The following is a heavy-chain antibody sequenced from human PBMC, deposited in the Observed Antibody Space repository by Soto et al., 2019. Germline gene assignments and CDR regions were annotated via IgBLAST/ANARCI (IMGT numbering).Heavy chain of an antibody. CDR3: ARDLGYYASDGYFDY. CDR2: ISSSGGII. Sequence: PGGSLRLSCAGSGFTFSDYYMSWIRQAPGKGLEWVSYISSSGGIIYYADSVKGRFTISRDNAKNSLYLQMNSLRAEDTAVYYCARDLGYYASDGYFDYWGQGTLVTVSS. J-gene: IGHJ4*02. V-gene: IGHV3-11*01. CDR1: GFTFSDYY. D-gene: IGHD3-22*01.